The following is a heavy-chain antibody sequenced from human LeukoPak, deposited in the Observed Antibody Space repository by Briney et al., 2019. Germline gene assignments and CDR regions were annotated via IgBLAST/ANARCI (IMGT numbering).Heavy chain of an antibody. J-gene: IGHJ4*02. D-gene: IGHD3-10*01. CDR2: ISGSGGST. Sequence: GGSLRLSCAASGFTFSSYAMSWVRQAPGKGLEWVSGISGSGGSTYYADSVKGRFTISRDNSKNTLYLQMNSLRAEDTAVYYCAKLQIGDPGYFDYWGQGTLVTVSS. V-gene: IGHV3-23*01. CDR3: AKLQIGDPGYFDY. CDR1: GFTFSSYA.